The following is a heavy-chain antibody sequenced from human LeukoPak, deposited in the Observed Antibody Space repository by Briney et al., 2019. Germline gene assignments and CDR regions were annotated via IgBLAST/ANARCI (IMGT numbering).Heavy chain of an antibody. Sequence: SETLSLTCTVSGGSISSSSYYWGWIRQPPGKGLEWIGSIYYSGSTYCNPSLKSRVTISVDTSKNQFSLKLSSVTAADTAVYYCARGPAVAGIDYWGQGTLVTVSS. CDR3: ARGPAVAGIDY. CDR2: IYYSGST. J-gene: IGHJ4*02. D-gene: IGHD6-19*01. CDR1: GGSISSSSYY. V-gene: IGHV4-39*07.